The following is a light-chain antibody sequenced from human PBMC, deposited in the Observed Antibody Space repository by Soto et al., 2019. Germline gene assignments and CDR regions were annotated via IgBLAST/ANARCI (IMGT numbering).Light chain of an antibody. CDR3: QQSNNWPPWT. V-gene: IGKV3-15*01. J-gene: IGKJ1*01. CDR2: DAS. CDR1: QSVSND. Sequence: ILMTQSPATLSVSRGERATLSCRASQSVSNDLAWYQQKPGQAPRLLIYDASTRATGIPARFSGSGSGTEFILTISGLQSEDFAVYYCQQSNNWPPWTFGQGTKVEIK.